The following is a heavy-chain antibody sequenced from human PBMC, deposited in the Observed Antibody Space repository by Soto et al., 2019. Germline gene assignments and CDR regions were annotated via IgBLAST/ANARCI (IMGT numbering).Heavy chain of an antibody. Sequence: QVQLVESGGDVVQPGTSMRLSCAASGFMCSTNVLHWVRQAPGKGLELLAVMSPSGAEKYYTDSVKGRFTISRDNSKNTLYLEMNSQTSDDTAVDYCALDIIPAAPDYFDYWGKGTLVTVSS. CDR1: GFMCSTNV. V-gene: IGHV3-30-3*01. CDR2: MSPSGAEK. J-gene: IGHJ4*02. CDR3: ALDIIPAAPDYFDY. D-gene: IGHD2-2*03.